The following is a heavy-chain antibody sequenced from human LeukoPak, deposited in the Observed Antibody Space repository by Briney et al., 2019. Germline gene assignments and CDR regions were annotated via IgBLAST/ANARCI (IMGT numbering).Heavy chain of an antibody. CDR2: IYYSGST. V-gene: IGHV4-59*01. Sequence: SETLSLTCTVSGGSISSYYWSWIRQPPGKGLEWIGYIYYSGSTNYNPSLKSRVTISVDTSKNQFSLKLSSVTAADTAVYYCARASDFYYDSSGYPPLFDYWGQGTLVTVSS. D-gene: IGHD3-22*01. J-gene: IGHJ4*02. CDR1: GGSISSYY. CDR3: ARASDFYYDSSGYPPLFDY.